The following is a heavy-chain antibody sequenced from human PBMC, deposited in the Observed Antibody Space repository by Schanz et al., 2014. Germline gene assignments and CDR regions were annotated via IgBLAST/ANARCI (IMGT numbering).Heavy chain of an antibody. D-gene: IGHD3-9*01. CDR3: AKAADWPVTRFDP. Sequence: EVQLLESGGGVVQPGRSLRLSCVASGFTFSSYDVFWVRQAPGKGLEWVSALSEGGGGTHYADSVRGRFTISSDSSKNTLYLQMSSLRADDTAVYYCAKAADWPVTRFDPWGQGTLVTVSS. V-gene: IGHV3-23*01. CDR2: LSEGGGGT. J-gene: IGHJ5*02. CDR1: GFTFSSYD.